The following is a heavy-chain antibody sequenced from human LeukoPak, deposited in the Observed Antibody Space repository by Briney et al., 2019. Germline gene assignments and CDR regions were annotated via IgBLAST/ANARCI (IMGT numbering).Heavy chain of an antibody. V-gene: IGHV4-4*07. Sequence: SETLSLTRSVSGGSINTYYWSCVRQPAGKGLEWIGRIHSSGSTHYNPSLKSRVTMSLDTSKNQFSLKLTSVTAADTAVYYCARDNDFFDYWGQGTLVTVSS. CDR2: IHSSGST. CDR1: GGSINTYY. CDR3: ARDNDFFDY. J-gene: IGHJ4*02.